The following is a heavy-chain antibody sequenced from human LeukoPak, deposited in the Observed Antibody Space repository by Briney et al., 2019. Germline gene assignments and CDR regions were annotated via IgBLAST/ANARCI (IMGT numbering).Heavy chain of an antibody. CDR2: IKESGSEK. CDR3: AKDTFYGTGLAWFDT. J-gene: IGHJ5*02. Sequence: PGGSLRLSCAASGFKFSYYWMTWVRQAPGKGLEWLANIKESGSEKYYVDSVKGRFTISRDNADDLVYLQMNSLRVEDTAVYYCAKDTFYGTGLAWFDTWGQGTLVTVSS. V-gene: IGHV3-7*01. D-gene: IGHD2/OR15-2a*01. CDR1: GFKFSYYW.